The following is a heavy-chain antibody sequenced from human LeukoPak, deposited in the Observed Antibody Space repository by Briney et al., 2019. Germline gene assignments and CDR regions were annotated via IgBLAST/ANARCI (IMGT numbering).Heavy chain of an antibody. V-gene: IGHV1-2*02. J-gene: IGHJ4*02. Sequence: ASVKVSCKASGYTFTSYYMHWVRQAPGQGLEWMGWINPSSGGTNYAQKFQGRVTMTGDTSISTAYLEVSRLSFDDTAVYFCAGRPDTAMVPIFDYWGQGTLVTISS. CDR2: INPSSGGT. CDR3: AGRPDTAMVPIFDY. D-gene: IGHD5-18*01. CDR1: GYTFTSYY.